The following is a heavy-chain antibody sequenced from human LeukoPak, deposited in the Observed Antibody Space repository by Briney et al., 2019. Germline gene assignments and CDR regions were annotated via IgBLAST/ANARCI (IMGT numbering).Heavy chain of an antibody. CDR3: ARDFYDSSGYTGAFDI. Sequence: PGASLRLSCAASGFTFSSYAMSWVRQAPGKGLEWVSTIRGSGGSTYYADSVKGRFTISRDNSKNTLYLQMNSLRAEDTAVYCCARDFYDSSGYTGAFDIWGQGTMVTGSS. D-gene: IGHD3-22*01. CDR1: GFTFSSYA. CDR2: IRGSGGST. J-gene: IGHJ3*02. V-gene: IGHV3-23*01.